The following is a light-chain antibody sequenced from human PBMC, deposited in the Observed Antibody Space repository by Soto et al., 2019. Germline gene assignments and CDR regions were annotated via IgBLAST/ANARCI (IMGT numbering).Light chain of an antibody. J-gene: IGKJ4*01. Sequence: EIVMTQSPATLSVSPGERATLSCRASQSVSSYLAWYQQKPGQAPRLLIYDASTRGTGIPARFSGTWSGTEFTLTISSLQSEDFAFYYCQQYYGWLTFGGGTKVEIK. CDR2: DAS. V-gene: IGKV3-15*01. CDR3: QQYYGWLT. CDR1: QSVSSY.